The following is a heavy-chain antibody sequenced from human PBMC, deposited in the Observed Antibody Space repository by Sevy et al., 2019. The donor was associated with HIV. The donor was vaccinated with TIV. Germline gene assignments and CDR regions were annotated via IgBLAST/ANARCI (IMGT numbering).Heavy chain of an antibody. Sequence: GGSLRLSCAASGFTFSSYSMNWVRQAPGKGLEWVSSISSSSSYIYYADAVKGLFTTSSDNAKKSLYLQMKSLGAEDTAVYYCASDASSSWYSHDAFDIWGQGTMVTVSS. CDR1: GFTFSSYS. CDR3: ASDASSSWYSHDAFDI. CDR2: ISSSSSYI. J-gene: IGHJ3*02. V-gene: IGHV3-21*01. D-gene: IGHD6-13*01.